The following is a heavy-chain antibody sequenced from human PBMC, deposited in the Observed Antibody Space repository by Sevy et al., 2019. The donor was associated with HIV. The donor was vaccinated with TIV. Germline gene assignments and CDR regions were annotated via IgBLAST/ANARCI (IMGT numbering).Heavy chain of an antibody. CDR1: GYTFTSYG. V-gene: IGHV1-18*01. D-gene: IGHD4-4*01. Sequence: ASVKVSCKASGYTFTSYGISWVRQAPGQGLEWMGWISAYNRNTNYAQKLQGRVTMTTDTSTSTAYMELRSLRSGDTAMYYCARLEKSFTQLPSNPFDYWGQGTPVTVSS. CDR3: ARLEKSFTQLPSNPFDY. J-gene: IGHJ4*02. CDR2: ISAYNRNT.